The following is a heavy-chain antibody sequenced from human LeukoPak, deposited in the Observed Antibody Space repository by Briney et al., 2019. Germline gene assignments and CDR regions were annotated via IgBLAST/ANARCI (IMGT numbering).Heavy chain of an antibody. J-gene: IGHJ5*02. Sequence: SETLSLTCTVSGGSISSSSYYWGWIRQPPGKGLEWIGSIYYSGSTYYNPSLKGRVTISVDTSKNQFSLKLSSVTAADTAVYYCARQGDNWNWSTSENWFDPWGQGTLVTVSS. CDR3: ARQGDNWNWSTSENWFDP. CDR2: IYYSGST. D-gene: IGHD1-7*01. V-gene: IGHV4-39*01. CDR1: GGSISSSSYY.